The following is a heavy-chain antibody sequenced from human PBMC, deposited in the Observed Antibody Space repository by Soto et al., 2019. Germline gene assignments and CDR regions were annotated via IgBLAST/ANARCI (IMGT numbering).Heavy chain of an antibody. CDR2: IYYSGST. V-gene: IGHV4-30-4*08. J-gene: IGHJ2*01. D-gene: IGHD4-17*01. Sequence: PSETLSLTCTVSGGSISSGGYYWSWIRQHPGKGLEWIGYIYYSGSTYYNPSLKSRVTISVDTSKNQFSLKLSSVTAADTAVYYCARAFWDGDYWYFDLWGRGTLVTVSS. CDR1: GGSISSGGYY. CDR3: ARAFWDGDYWYFDL.